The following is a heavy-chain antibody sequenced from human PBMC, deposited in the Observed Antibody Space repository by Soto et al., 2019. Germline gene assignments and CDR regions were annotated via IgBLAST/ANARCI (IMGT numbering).Heavy chain of an antibody. J-gene: IGHJ4*02. D-gene: IGHD2-21*02. CDR3: AXXTVVTXGGIDY. Sequence: EVQLVESGGGLVQPGGSLRLSCAASGFTFSSYWMSWVRQAPGKGLEWVANIKQDGSEKYYVDSVKGRFTXSRDXAKXXXXXXXXXXXXXXXAVYYCAXXTVVTXGGIDYWGQGTLVTVSS. CDR2: IKQDGSEK. V-gene: IGHV3-7*01. CDR1: GFTFSSYW.